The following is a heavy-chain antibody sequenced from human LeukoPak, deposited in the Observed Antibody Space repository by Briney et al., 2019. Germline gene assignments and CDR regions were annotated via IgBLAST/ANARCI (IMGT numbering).Heavy chain of an antibody. J-gene: IGHJ4*02. V-gene: IGHV1-46*01. CDR1: GYTFTGYY. Sequence: ASVKVSCKASGYTFTGYYIHWVRQAPGQGLEWMGIFNPSTGNTDYAQKFQGRVTMTGDTSTSTVYMQLSGLRSEDTAVYYCARSIPSLNYFDYWGQGTLVTVSS. CDR2: FNPSTGNT. CDR3: ARSIPSLNYFDY. D-gene: IGHD2-21*01.